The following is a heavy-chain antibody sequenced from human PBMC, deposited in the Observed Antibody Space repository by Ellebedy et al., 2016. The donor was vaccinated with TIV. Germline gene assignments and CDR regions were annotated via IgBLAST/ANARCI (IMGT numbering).Heavy chain of an antibody. CDR1: GFTFSSYW. Sequence: GESLKISXAASGFTFSSYWMSWVRQAPGKGLEWVANIKQDGSEKYYVDSVKGRFTISRDNAKNSLYLQMNSLRAEDTAVYYCARDGPRGSGSYYNVVGYYYYYMDVWGKGTTVTVSS. CDR2: IKQDGSEK. J-gene: IGHJ6*03. V-gene: IGHV3-7*01. D-gene: IGHD3-10*01. CDR3: ARDGPRGSGSYYNVVGYYYYYMDV.